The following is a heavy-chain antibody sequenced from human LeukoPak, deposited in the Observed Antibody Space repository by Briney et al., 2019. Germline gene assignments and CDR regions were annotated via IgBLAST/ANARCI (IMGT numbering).Heavy chain of an antibody. CDR3: AKYTGGRGYFDY. CDR1: GFTVSSNY. V-gene: IGHV3-66*01. Sequence: GGSLRLSCAASGFTVSSNYMSWVRQAPGKGLEWVSLIYSGGSTYYADSVKGRFTISRDNSKNTLYLQMNSLRAEDTAVYYCAKYTGGRGYFDYWGQGTLVTVSS. J-gene: IGHJ4*02. CDR2: IYSGGST. D-gene: IGHD5-18*01.